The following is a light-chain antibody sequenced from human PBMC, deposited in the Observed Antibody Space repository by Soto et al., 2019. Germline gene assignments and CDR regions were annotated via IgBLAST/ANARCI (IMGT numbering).Light chain of an antibody. CDR2: EVT. Sequence: QSAVTQPASVSGAPGQSIAISCTGTRSDVGAYNYVSWYQQHPGKAPKLMISEVTNRPSGVSDRFSGSKSGNTASLTISGLQAEDEADYYCSSFTSRFTFVFGTGTKV. CDR3: SSFTSRFTFV. J-gene: IGLJ1*01. V-gene: IGLV2-14*01. CDR1: RSDVGAYNY.